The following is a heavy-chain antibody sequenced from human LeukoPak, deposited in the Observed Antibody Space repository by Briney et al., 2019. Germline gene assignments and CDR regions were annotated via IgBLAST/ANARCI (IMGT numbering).Heavy chain of an antibody. Sequence: GGSLRLSCAASGFTFSSYAMGWVRQAPGKGLEWVSAISGSGGRTYYADSVKGRFTISRDNSKNTVYLQMNSLRAEDTAVYYCAKDPGYDFWTRGDYWGQGTLVTVSS. CDR2: ISGSGGRT. D-gene: IGHD3-3*01. CDR1: GFTFSSYA. V-gene: IGHV3-23*01. J-gene: IGHJ4*02. CDR3: AKDPGYDFWTRGDY.